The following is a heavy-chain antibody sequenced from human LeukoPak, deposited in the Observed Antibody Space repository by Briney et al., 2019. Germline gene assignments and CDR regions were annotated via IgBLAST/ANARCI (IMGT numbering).Heavy chain of an antibody. V-gene: IGHV4-4*07. Sequence: SETLSLTCTVSCGSLSSYYWSWVRQPAGTGLEWIGRMYASGRTNYHPSLKSRVNMSVDTSKNQFSLKMSSVTAAETAVYYCARMGYYYDSSGYWEYFEHWGQGTLVTVSS. CDR3: ARMGYYYDSSGYWEYFEH. J-gene: IGHJ1*01. CDR1: CGSLSSYY. D-gene: IGHD3-22*01. CDR2: MYASGRT.